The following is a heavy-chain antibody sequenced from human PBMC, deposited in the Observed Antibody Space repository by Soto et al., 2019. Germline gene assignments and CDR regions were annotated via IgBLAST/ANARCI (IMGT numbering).Heavy chain of an antibody. J-gene: IGHJ5*02. CDR3: ARDPGSGSYYGWFDP. CDR1: GGSLSRYY. V-gene: IGHV4-59*01. Sequence: SSETLSLTCTVSGGSLSRYYWYWFRQPPGKGLEWIGYIYYSGSTNYNPSLKSRVTISVDTSKNQFSLKLSSVTAADTAVYYCARDPGSGSYYGWFDPWGQGNLVTVT. D-gene: IGHD3-10*01. CDR2: IYYSGST.